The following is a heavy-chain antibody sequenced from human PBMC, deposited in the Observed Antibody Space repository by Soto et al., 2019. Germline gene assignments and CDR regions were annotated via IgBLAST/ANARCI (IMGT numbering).Heavy chain of an antibody. D-gene: IGHD3-10*01. CDR1: GYTFTDLY. V-gene: IGHV1-2*02. Sequence: ASVKVSCKPSGYTFTDLYIHWVRQAPGQGLEWMGWIDPRSGDRRNTQKFHGRVTMSRDTSTSTVYMELSSLTSDDTAVYYCARDNYGHLDYWGQGTLVTVSS. CDR2: IDPRSGDR. J-gene: IGHJ4*02. CDR3: ARDNYGHLDY.